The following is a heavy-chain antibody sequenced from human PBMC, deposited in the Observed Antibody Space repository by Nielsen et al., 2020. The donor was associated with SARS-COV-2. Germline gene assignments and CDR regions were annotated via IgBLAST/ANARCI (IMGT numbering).Heavy chain of an antibody. CDR2: ISSSSSYI. V-gene: IGHV3-21*01. Sequence: GESLKISCAASGFTFSSYSMNWVRQAPGKGLEWVSSISSSSSYIYYADSVKGRFTISRGNAKNSLYLQMNSLRAEDTAVYYCAKGRHCSSTSCLVDYWGQGTLVTVSS. J-gene: IGHJ4*02. D-gene: IGHD2-2*01. CDR3: AKGRHCSSTSCLVDY. CDR1: GFTFSSYS.